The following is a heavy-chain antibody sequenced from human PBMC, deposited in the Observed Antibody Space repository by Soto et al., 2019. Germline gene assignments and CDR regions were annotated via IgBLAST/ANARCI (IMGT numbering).Heavy chain of an antibody. V-gene: IGHV1-2*02. Sequence: GXSXKVSCKASGCTXTGHYIHLVRQAPGQGLEWMGWITPNSGGTSYAQKFQGRVTMTRDTSITTAYMELSRLTPEDTAVYSCAKSRSFFGASIGDLDYWGRGTLVTVSS. CDR3: AKSRSFFGASIGDLDY. CDR1: GCTXTGHY. D-gene: IGHD3-16*01. CDR2: ITPNSGGT. J-gene: IGHJ4*02.